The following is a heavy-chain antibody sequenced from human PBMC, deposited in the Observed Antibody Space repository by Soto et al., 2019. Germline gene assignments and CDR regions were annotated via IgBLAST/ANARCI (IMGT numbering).Heavy chain of an antibody. J-gene: IGHJ4*02. CDR2: ISGGGGVT. V-gene: IGHV3-23*01. CDR1: GFTFSNYA. Sequence: EVQLLESGGDLEQPGGSLRLSCAASGFTFSNYAMNWVRQAPGKGLEWVSSISGGGGVTYYADAVKGRFTISRDNSRNMLYLQMNGLRAEDTAEYYCAKGAFAVGDTNYFFDYWGQGTLVTVSS. CDR3: AKGAFAVGDTNYFFDY. D-gene: IGHD1-26*01.